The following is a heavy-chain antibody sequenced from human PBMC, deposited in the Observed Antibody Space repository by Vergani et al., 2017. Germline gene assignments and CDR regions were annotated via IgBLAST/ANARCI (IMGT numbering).Heavy chain of an antibody. V-gene: IGHV4-34*01. CDR3: AREWSRSSTSCYPYYYYYYYMDV. J-gene: IGHJ6*03. CDR1: GGSFSGYY. CDR2: INHSGST. D-gene: IGHD2-2*01. Sequence: QVQLQQWGAGLLKPSETLSLTCAVYGGSFSGYYWSWIRQPPGKGLEWIGEINHSGSTNYNPSLKRRVTISVDTSKNQFSLKLSSVTAADTAVYYCAREWSRSSTSCYPYYYYYYYMDVWGKGTTVTVSS.